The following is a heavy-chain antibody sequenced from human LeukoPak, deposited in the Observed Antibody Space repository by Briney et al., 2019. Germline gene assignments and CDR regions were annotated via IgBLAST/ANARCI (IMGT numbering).Heavy chain of an antibody. CDR1: GYTFTSYG. J-gene: IGHJ3*02. CDR3: ARALFYVWGSWAAFDI. D-gene: IGHD3-16*01. Sequence: ASVKVSCKASGYTFTSYGISWVRQAPGQGLEWMGWISAYNGNTNYAQKLQGRVTMTTDTSTSTAYMELRSLRSDDTAVYYCARALFYVWGSWAAFDIWGQGTMVTVSS. CDR2: ISAYNGNT. V-gene: IGHV1-18*01.